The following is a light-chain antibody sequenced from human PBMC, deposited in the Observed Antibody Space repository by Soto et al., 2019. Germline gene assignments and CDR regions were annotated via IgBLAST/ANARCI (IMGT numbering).Light chain of an antibody. V-gene: IGKV1-33*01. CDR1: RDIGDY. CDR2: AAS. Sequence: DIQMTQSPSSLSASIGDRVTITCQASRDIGDYLNWYRQKPGKAPKLLIYAASNLEPGVPSRFRGSGSGTEFSLTITSLQPEDIATYYCQQYDILPPFTFGPGTKVDIK. J-gene: IGKJ3*01. CDR3: QQYDILPPFT.